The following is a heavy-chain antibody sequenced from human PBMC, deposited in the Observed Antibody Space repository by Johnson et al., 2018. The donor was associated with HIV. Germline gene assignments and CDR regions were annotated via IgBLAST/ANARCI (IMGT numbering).Heavy chain of an antibody. V-gene: IGHV3-15*01. CDR2: IKSNTDGGTT. CDR3: TTNPVAFDI. D-gene: IGHD1-14*01. Sequence: VQLVESGGGLVKPGGSLRLSCAASGFTFSNAWMSWVRQAPGKGLEWVGRIKSNTDGGTTDYAAPVKGRFTISRDDSKTTLFLQMNSLKTEDTAVYYCTTNPVAFDIWGQGTMVTVSS. J-gene: IGHJ3*02. CDR1: GFTFSNAW.